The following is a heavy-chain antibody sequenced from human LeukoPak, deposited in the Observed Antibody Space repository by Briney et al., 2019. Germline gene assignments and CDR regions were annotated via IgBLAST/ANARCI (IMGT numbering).Heavy chain of an antibody. V-gene: IGHV3-30*02. CDR3: AREGEDWLLNY. CDR2: IHYDGSNK. D-gene: IGHD3-9*01. Sequence: PGGSLRLSCAGSGFIFSSYGMHWVRQAPGKGLEWVAFIHYDGSNKYYAESVKGRFTISRDNAKNSLYLQMNSLRAEDTAVYYCAREGEDWLLNYWGQGTLVTVSS. J-gene: IGHJ4*02. CDR1: GFIFSSYG.